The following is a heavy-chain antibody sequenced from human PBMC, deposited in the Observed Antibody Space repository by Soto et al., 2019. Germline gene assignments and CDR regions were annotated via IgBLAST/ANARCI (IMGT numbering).Heavy chain of an antibody. J-gene: IGHJ4*02. CDR2: IIPILGIA. D-gene: IGHD5-18*01. V-gene: IGHV1-69*02. Sequence: SVKVSCKASGGTFSSYTISWVRQAPGQGLEWMGRIIPILGIANYAQKFQGRVTITADKSTSTAYMELSSLRSEDTAVYYCASGYSYGCFDYWGQGTRVTVSS. CDR1: GGTFSSYT. CDR3: ASGYSYGCFDY.